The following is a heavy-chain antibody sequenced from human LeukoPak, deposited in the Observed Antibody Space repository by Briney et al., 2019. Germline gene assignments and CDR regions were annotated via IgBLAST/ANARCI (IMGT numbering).Heavy chain of an antibody. CDR1: GYTFTSYY. J-gene: IGHJ4*02. CDR3: ARGPDGDGWYSYYFDY. Sequence: ASVKVSCKASGYTFTSYYMHWVRQAPGQGLEWMGIINPSGGSTSYAQKFQDRVTMTRDTTTSTVYMELSSLRSEDTAVCYCARGPDGDGWYSYYFDYWGQGTLVTVSS. V-gene: IGHV1-46*01. D-gene: IGHD6-19*01. CDR2: INPSGGST.